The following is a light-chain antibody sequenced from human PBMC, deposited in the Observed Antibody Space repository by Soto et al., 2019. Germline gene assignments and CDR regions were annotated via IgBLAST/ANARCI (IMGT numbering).Light chain of an antibody. CDR2: DVS. Sequence: QSVLTQPASVSGSPGQSITISCTGTSSDVGGYNYVSWYQQHPGKAPKLMSYDVSNRPSGVSNRFSGSKSGNTASLTISGLQSEDEADYDCSSYTSSSTLVVFGGGTKLTVL. CDR3: SSYTSSSTLVV. V-gene: IGLV2-14*01. J-gene: IGLJ2*01. CDR1: SSDVGGYNY.